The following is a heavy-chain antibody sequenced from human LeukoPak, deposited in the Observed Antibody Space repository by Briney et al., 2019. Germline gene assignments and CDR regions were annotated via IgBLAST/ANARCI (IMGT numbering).Heavy chain of an antibody. V-gene: IGHV1-18*01. CDR2: ISAYNGNT. CDR3: ATRLDDFWSKNSATEYYYYMDV. J-gene: IGHJ6*03. D-gene: IGHD3-3*01. CDR1: GYTFTSYG. Sequence: ASVKVSCKASGYTFTSYGISWVRQAPGQGLEWMGWISAYNGNTNYAQKLQGRVTMTTDTSTSTAYMELRSLRSEDTAVYYCATRLDDFWSKNSATEYYYYMDVWGKGTTVTVSS.